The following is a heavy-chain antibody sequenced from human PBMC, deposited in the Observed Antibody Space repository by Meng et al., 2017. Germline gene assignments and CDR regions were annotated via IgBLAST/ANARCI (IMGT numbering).Heavy chain of an antibody. V-gene: IGHV7-4-1*02. J-gene: IGHJ4*02. CDR3: TRDGYSDCSRTSCFDS. Sequence: QVQLVLSGSEFRKPGASVKVSCKASGYTLTSYAINWLRQASGQGLQWMGWIDTKTGNPTYVPGFTGRLVFSLDTSVSTAYLQISGLKADDTAVYYCTRDGYSDCSRTSCFDSWGQGTLVTVSS. D-gene: IGHD2-2*01. CDR1: GYTLTSYA. CDR2: IDTKTGNP.